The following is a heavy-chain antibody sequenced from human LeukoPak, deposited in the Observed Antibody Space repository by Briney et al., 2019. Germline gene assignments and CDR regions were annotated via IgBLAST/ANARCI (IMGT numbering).Heavy chain of an antibody. J-gene: IGHJ6*03. V-gene: IGHV3-30*18. Sequence: PGRSLRLSCSASGFTFRSYGMHWVRQAPGKGLEWVAVISYDGSNKYYADSVKGRFTISRDNSKNTLSLQMNSLRAEDTAVYYCAKSLTLYYYYMDVWGKGTTVTVSS. D-gene: IGHD3-16*01. CDR1: GFTFRSYG. CDR2: ISYDGSNK. CDR3: AKSLTLYYYYMDV.